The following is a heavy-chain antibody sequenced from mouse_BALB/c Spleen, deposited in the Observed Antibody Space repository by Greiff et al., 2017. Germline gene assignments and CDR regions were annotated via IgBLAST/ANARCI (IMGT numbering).Heavy chain of an antibody. D-gene: IGHD1-1*01. Sequence: VQLQQSGAELVRPGSSVKISCKASGYAFSSYWMNWVKQRPGQGLEWIGQIYPGDGDTNYNGKFKGKATLTADKSSSTAYMQLSSLTSEDSAVYFCARAGHYYYGSSYGYWGQGTTLTVSS. CDR2: IYPGDGDT. V-gene: IGHV1-80*01. CDR1: GYAFSSYW. J-gene: IGHJ2*01. CDR3: ARAGHYYYGSSYGY.